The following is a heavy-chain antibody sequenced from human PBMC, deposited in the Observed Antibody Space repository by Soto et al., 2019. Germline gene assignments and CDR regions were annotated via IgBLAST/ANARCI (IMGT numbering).Heavy chain of an antibody. CDR1: GLTFTSSS. CDR2: ISENGDRQ. V-gene: IGHV3-30-3*01. CDR3: ARRLATTVSALGY. J-gene: IGHJ4*02. Sequence: QVQLVQSGGGVVQAGNSLRLSCTASGLTFTSSSFHWVRQAPGKGLEWAAVISENGDRQYSTESVRGRFLISRDSSKNTVYLQMNSLRPEDTGVYFCARRLATTVSALGYWGQGALVTVSS. D-gene: IGHD4-17*01.